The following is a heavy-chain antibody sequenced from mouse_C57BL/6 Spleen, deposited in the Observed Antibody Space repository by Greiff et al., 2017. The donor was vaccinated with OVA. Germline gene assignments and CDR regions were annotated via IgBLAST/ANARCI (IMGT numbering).Heavy chain of an antibody. D-gene: IGHD2-5*01. J-gene: IGHJ3*01. CDR1: GYAFSSSW. Sequence: VQLQESGPELVQPGASVKISCKASGYAFSSSWMNWVKQRPGKGLEWIGRIYPGDGDTNYNGKFKGKATLTADKSSSTAYMQLSSLTSEDSAVYFCASYYSTFAYWGQGTLVTVSA. CDR3: ASYYSTFAY. CDR2: IYPGDGDT. V-gene: IGHV1-82*01.